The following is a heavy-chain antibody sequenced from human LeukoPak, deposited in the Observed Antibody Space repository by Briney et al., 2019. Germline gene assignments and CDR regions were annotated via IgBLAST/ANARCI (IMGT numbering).Heavy chain of an antibody. V-gene: IGHV4-39*01. CDR2: IYYSGST. D-gene: IGHD2-2*02. J-gene: IGHJ4*02. Sequence: SETLSLTCTVSGGSISSSSYYWGWIRQPPGKGLEWIGSIYYSGSTYYNPSLKSRVTISVDTSKNQFSLKLSSVTAADTAVYYSAIVVVPAAILDYWGQGTLVTVSS. CDR1: GGSISSSSYY. CDR3: AIVVVPAAILDY.